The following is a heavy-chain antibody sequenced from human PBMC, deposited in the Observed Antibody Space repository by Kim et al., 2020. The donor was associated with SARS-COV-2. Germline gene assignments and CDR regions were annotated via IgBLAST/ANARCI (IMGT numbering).Heavy chain of an antibody. CDR2: SASTI. V-gene: IGHV3-48*02. Sequence: SASTIIYADSVKGRFTISRDNAKNSLYLQMNSLRDGDTAVYYCARDLFVHWGQGTLVTVSS. CDR3: ARDLFVH. J-gene: IGHJ4*02.